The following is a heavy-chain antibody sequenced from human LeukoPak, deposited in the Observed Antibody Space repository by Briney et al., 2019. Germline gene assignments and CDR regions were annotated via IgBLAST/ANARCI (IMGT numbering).Heavy chain of an antibody. CDR1: GFTFSSYA. Sequence: PGRSLRLSCAASGFTFSSYAMQWVRQAPGKGLEWVAVISYDGSNKYYADSVKGRFTISRDNSKHTLYLQMNSLRAEDTAVYYWARDLWAGGTGPFDAFDIWGQGTMVSVSS. V-gene: IGHV3-30*04. J-gene: IGHJ3*02. D-gene: IGHD1-26*01. CDR3: ARDLWAGGTGPFDAFDI. CDR2: ISYDGSNK.